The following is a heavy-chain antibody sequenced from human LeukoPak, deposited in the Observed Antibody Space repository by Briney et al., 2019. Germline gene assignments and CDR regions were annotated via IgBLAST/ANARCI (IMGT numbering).Heavy chain of an antibody. CDR2: IYFTGIT. J-gene: IGHJ4*02. V-gene: IGHV4-59*01. CDR3: ARSSGAFDY. Sequence: SETLSLTCAVSGDSISSSYWSWIRQPPGKGLEWIGYIYFTGITNYNPSLRSRVTMSLDTSKNQFSLKLNSVTAADTAVYYCARSSGAFDYWGQGALVTVSS. CDR1: GDSISSSY.